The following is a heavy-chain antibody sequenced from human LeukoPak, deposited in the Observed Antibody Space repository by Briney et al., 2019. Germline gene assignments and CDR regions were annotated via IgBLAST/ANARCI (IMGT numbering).Heavy chain of an antibody. CDR1: GGSVSNGSYY. D-gene: IGHD3-10*01. Sequence: SETLSLTCTVSGGSVSNGSYYWGWIRQPPGKGLEWIGSIYYSGSTYHNPSLKSRVTISVDTSKNQFSLKLSSVTAADTAVYYCARLPMAMGVFDYWGQGTLVTVSS. V-gene: IGHV4-39*01. CDR3: ARLPMAMGVFDY. CDR2: IYYSGST. J-gene: IGHJ4*02.